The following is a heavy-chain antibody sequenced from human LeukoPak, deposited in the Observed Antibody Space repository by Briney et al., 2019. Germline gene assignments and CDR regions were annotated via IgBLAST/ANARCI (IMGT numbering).Heavy chain of an antibody. CDR1: GFTFSSYA. J-gene: IGHJ4*02. D-gene: IGHD6-19*01. V-gene: IGHV3-30-3*01. CDR3: ARDRTPPRIAVAGTIDY. Sequence: GGSLRLSYAASGFTFSSYAMHWVRQAPGKGLEWVAVISYDGSNKYYADSVKGRFTISRDNSKNTLYLQMNSLRAEDTAVYYCARDRTPPRIAVAGTIDYWGQGTLVTVSS. CDR2: ISYDGSNK.